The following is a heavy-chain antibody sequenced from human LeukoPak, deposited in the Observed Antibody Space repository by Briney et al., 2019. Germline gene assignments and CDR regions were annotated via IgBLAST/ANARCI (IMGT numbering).Heavy chain of an antibody. CDR3: AREVPGAMNAVDV. CDR2: IKDDGSQK. J-gene: IGHJ3*01. CDR1: GFIFSTYW. V-gene: IGHV3-7*01. Sequence: PGGSLRLSCAASGFIFSTYWMAWVRQAPGRGLEWLANIKDDGSQKYYVDSVKGRFTISRDNAENSLYLQLNSLRAEDSAVYYCAREVPGAMNAVDVWGQGTMVTVSS. D-gene: IGHD2-2*01.